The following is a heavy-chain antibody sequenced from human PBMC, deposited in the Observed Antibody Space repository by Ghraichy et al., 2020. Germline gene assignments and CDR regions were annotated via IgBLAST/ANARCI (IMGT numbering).Heavy chain of an antibody. Sequence: GGSLRLSCAASGFTFSTYGMHWVRQAPGKGLEWVAVIPNDGINKYYGDSVKGRFTISRDNSKNTLYLQMNSLRAEDTAVYYCVTSTYYYDSSGYYPYYFDNWGQGTLVTVSS. CDR3: VTSTYYYDSSGYYPYYFDN. CDR2: IPNDGINK. J-gene: IGHJ4*02. D-gene: IGHD3-22*01. V-gene: IGHV3-30*03. CDR1: GFTFSTYG.